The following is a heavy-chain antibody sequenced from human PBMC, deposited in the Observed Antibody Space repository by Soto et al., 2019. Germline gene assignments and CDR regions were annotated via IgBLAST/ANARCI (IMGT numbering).Heavy chain of an antibody. V-gene: IGHV3-23*01. J-gene: IGHJ6*02. CDR3: AGDYLRLNSLNGNFYSFGMDV. CDR2: IAANVPNR. Sequence: GGSLSLSFAAYGLTFTTYAMSWVRPAPGKGLELVSTIAANVPNRHYADFVKGRFTISRDNSKNTLSLQMNSLRVEDTAIYYCAGDYLRLNSLNGNFYSFGMDVWGQGTAVTVS. CDR1: GLTFTTYA. D-gene: IGHD4-17*01.